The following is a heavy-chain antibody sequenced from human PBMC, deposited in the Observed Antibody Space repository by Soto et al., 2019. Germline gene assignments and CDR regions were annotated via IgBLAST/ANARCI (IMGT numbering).Heavy chain of an antibody. J-gene: IGHJ6*02. CDR3: ASLRVATTRIYYYYGMDV. CDR2: IIPIFGTA. Sequence: GASVKVSCKASGGTFSSYAISWVRQAPGQGLEWMGGIIPIFGTANYAQKFQGRVTITADESTSTAYMELSSLRSEDTAVYYRASLRVATTRIYYYYGMDVWGQGTTVTVSS. V-gene: IGHV1-69*13. CDR1: GGTFSSYA. D-gene: IGHD5-12*01.